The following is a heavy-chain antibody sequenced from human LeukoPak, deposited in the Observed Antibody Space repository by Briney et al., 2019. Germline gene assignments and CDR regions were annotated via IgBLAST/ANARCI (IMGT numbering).Heavy chain of an antibody. CDR2: ISAYNGNT. CDR3: ARDRGTYYYGSGTTVDY. V-gene: IGHV1-18*04. D-gene: IGHD3-10*01. Sequence: ASVKVSCKVSGYTFTSYGISWVRQAPGQGLEWMGWISAYNGNTNYAQKLQGRVTMTTDTSTSTAYMELRSLRTDDTAVYYCARDRGTYYYGSGTTVDYWGQGTLVTVSS. CDR1: GYTFTSYG. J-gene: IGHJ4*02.